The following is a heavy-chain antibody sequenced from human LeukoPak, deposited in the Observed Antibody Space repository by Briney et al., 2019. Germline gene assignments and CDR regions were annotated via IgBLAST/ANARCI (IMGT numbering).Heavy chain of an antibody. V-gene: IGHV1-69*05. CDR1: GDTFSSYT. D-gene: IGHD3-10*01. Sequence: EASVKVSCKASGDTFSSYTISWVRQAPGQGLEWMGGIISISGTSYYAQRFQGRLTITTDESTNTAYMELSSLRSEDTAVYYCASAFTYGPPTGGYWGQGTLVTVSS. J-gene: IGHJ4*02. CDR2: IISISGTS. CDR3: ASAFTYGPPTGGY.